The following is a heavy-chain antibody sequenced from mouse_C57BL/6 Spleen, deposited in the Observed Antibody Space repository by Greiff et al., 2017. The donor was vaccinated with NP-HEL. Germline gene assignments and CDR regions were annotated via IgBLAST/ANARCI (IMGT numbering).Heavy chain of an antibody. CDR1: GYTFTDYY. CDR2: INPNNGGT. V-gene: IGHV1-26*01. J-gene: IGHJ3*01. CDR3: ARPLSWAWFAY. D-gene: IGHD6-2*01. Sequence: EVQLQQSGPELVKPGASVKISCKASGYTFTDYYMNWVKQSHGKSLEWIGDINPNNGGTSYNQKFKGKATLTVDKSSSTAYMELRSLTSEDSAVYYCARPLSWAWFAYWGQGTLVTVSA.